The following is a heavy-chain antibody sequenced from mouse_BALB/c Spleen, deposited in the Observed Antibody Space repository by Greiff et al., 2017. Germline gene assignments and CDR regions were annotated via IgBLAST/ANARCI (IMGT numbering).Heavy chain of an antibody. CDR3: ARRLVADYAMDY. Sequence: DVMLVESGGDLVKPGGSLKLSCAASGFTFSSYGMSWVRQTPDKRLEWVATISSGGSYTYYPDSVKGRFTISRDNAKNTLYLQMSSLKSEDTAMYYCARRLVADYAMDYWGQGTSVTVSS. D-gene: IGHD1-1*01. V-gene: IGHV5-6*02. CDR2: ISSGGSYT. CDR1: GFTFSSYG. J-gene: IGHJ4*01.